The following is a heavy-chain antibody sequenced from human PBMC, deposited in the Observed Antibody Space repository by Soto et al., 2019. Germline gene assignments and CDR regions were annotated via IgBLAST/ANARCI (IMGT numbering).Heavy chain of an antibody. V-gene: IGHV5-10-1*01. J-gene: IGHJ4*02. D-gene: IGHD5-12*01. Sequence: GESLNISCKFSGYIFTSYLINFVRQMPGKGLEWMGRIDPSNSYTNYGPSFQGQVTISVDKSISTAYLQWSTLKASDTAIYYCATLKNIDADAEHWGKGNMVNVSS. CDR1: GYIFTSYL. CDR2: IDPSNSYT. CDR3: ATLKNIDADAEH.